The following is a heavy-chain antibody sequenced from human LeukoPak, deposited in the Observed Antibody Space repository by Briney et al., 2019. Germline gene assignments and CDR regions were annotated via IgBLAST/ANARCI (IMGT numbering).Heavy chain of an antibody. CDR1: GFTFSSYA. CDR2: ISGSGGST. V-gene: IGHV3-23*01. J-gene: IGHJ5*02. D-gene: IGHD3-10*01. CDR3: AKDPTMTRENWFDP. Sequence: GGSLRLSCAAPGFTFSSYAMSWVRQAPGKGLEWVSAISGSGGSTYYADSVKGRFTISRDNSKNTLYLQMNSLRAEDTAVYYCAKDPTMTRENWFDPWGQGTLVTVSS.